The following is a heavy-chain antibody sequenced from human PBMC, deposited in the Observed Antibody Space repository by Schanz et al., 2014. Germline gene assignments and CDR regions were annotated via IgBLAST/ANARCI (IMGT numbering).Heavy chain of an antibody. D-gene: IGHD5-18*01. Sequence: QVQLVDSGGGVVQPGRSLRLSCAASGFTFSSYGMHWVRQAPGKGLEWVAVIWYDGSNKYYADSVKGRFTISRDNAKNSLYLQMNGLRAEDTAVYYCARVALPGYSSPRDAFDIWGQGTMVTVSS. CDR1: GFTFSSYG. CDR3: ARVALPGYSSPRDAFDI. J-gene: IGHJ3*02. V-gene: IGHV3-33*01. CDR2: IWYDGSNK.